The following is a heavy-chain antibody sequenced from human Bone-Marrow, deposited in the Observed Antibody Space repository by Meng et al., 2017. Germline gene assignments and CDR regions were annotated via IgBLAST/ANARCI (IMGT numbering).Heavy chain of an antibody. CDR1: GFTFDDYA. J-gene: IGHJ4*02. CDR2: ISWNSGSI. CDR3: ANDESSYDSNGPIDY. Sequence: SLKISCAASGFTFDDYAMHWVRQAPGKGLEWVSGISWNSGSIGYADSVKGRFTISRDNSKSTVSLQMNSLRVEDTATYFCANDESSYDSNGPIDYWGQGTLVTVSS. V-gene: IGHV3-9*01. D-gene: IGHD3-22*01.